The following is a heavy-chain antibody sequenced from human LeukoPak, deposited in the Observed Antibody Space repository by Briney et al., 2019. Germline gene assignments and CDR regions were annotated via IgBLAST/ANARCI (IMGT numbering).Heavy chain of an antibody. Sequence: GGSLRLSCAASGITFGKNWMHWVRQGPGKGLVWISRINSDGGGAIYADSVKGRFTVSRDNAKNTLYLQMNSLRAEDTAVYYCARDVPHNWFDTWGQGTLVTVSS. J-gene: IGHJ5*02. V-gene: IGHV3-74*01. CDR2: INSDGGGA. CDR1: GITFGKNW. CDR3: ARDVPHNWFDT.